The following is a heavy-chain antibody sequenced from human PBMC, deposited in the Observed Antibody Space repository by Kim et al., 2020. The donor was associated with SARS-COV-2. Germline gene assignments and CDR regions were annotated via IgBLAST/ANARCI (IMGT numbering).Heavy chain of an antibody. CDR2: IDPSDSYT. J-gene: IGHJ6*02. V-gene: IGHV5-10-1*01. D-gene: IGHD3-9*01. CDR3: ARLSHEFRYFDWLRSYGMDV. Sequence: GESLKISCKGSGYSFTSYWISWVRQMPGKGLEWMGRIDPSDSYTNYSPSFQGHVTISADKSISTAYLQWSSLKASDTAMYYCARLSHEFRYFDWLRSYGMDVWGQGTTVTVSS. CDR1: GYSFTSYW.